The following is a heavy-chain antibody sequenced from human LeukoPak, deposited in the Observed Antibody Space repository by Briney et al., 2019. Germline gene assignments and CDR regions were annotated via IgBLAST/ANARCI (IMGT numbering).Heavy chain of an antibody. D-gene: IGHD1-26*01. CDR1: GYTFTGYY. CDR3: ARAIFVGYSGFDY. V-gene: IGHV1-2*02. J-gene: IGHJ4*02. CDR2: INPNSGGT. Sequence: VASVKVSCKASGYTFTGYYMHWLRHAPGQGLEWMGWINPNSGGTNYAQKFQGRVTLTRDTSISTAYMELSRLRSDDTAVYYCARAIFVGYSGFDYRGQGTLVTVSS.